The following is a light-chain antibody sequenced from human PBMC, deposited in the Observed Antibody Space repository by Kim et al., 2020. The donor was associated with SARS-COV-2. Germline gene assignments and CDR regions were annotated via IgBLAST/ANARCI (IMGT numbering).Light chain of an antibody. CDR2: GAS. J-gene: IGKJ1*01. CDR1: QSVNDNY. Sequence: YPGERATLSCRASQSVNDNYLAWYQLKLGQAPRLLISGASDRATGIPDRFSGSGSGTDFSLTISRLEPEDCAVYYCQQYGSSPETLGQGTKVDIK. V-gene: IGKV3-20*01. CDR3: QQYGSSPET.